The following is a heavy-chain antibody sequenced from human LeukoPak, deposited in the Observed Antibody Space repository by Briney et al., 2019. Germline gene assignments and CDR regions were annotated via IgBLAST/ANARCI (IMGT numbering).Heavy chain of an antibody. J-gene: IGHJ5*02. CDR2: ISSSSSYI. CDR1: GFTFSSYS. D-gene: IGHD3-22*01. CDR3: ASRPYDSSGYWGFHWFDP. Sequence: GGSLRLSCAASGFTFSSYSMNWVRQAPGKGLEWVSSISSSSSYIYYADSVKGRFTISRDNAKNSLYLQMNSLRAEDTAVYYCASRPYDSSGYWGFHWFDPWGQGTLVTVSS. V-gene: IGHV3-21*01.